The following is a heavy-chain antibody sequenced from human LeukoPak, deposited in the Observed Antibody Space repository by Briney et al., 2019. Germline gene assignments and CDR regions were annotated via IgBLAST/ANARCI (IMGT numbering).Heavy chain of an antibody. D-gene: IGHD1-26*01. J-gene: IGHJ6*02. CDR2: MSPNSGNT. CDR3: ARTGYSGSFSYYYYGMDV. CDR1: GDTFTSYD. V-gene: IGHV1-8*01. Sequence: ASVTVSCKASGDTFTSYDFNWVRQAPGQGLEWMGWMSPNSGNTGYAQKFQGRVTMTRDTSISTAYMELSSLRSDDTAVYYCARTGYSGSFSYYYYGMDVWGQGTTVTASS.